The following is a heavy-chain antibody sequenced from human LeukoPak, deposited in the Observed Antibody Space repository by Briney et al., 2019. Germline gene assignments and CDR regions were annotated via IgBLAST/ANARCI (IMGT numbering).Heavy chain of an antibody. D-gene: IGHD6-13*01. Sequence: PGGSVRLYGLSSGFKSKHYGMSWVRQAPGKGVEGVSSISSGGDSTNYADSVKGRFTISRDKSKNTLYLQMKSLTAEDTAIYFCSAYISSWSFDYWGQGTLVTVSS. J-gene: IGHJ4*02. V-gene: IGHV3-23*01. CDR1: GFKSKHYG. CDR2: ISSGGDST. CDR3: SAYISSWSFDY.